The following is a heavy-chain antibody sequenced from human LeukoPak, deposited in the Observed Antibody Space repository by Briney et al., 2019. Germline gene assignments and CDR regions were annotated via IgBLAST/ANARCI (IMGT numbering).Heavy chain of an antibody. D-gene: IGHD3-22*01. CDR3: ARGLPYDSSGYYFDGFDH. CDR2: IYYSRST. Sequence: SETLSLTCAVYGGSFSGYYWSWIRQPPGKGLEWIGYIYYSRSTYYNPSLKSRVTISVDTSKNQFSLKLNSVTAADTAVYYCARGLPYDSSGYYFDGFDHWGQGTLVSVSS. V-gene: IGHV4-34*09. J-gene: IGHJ4*02. CDR1: GGSFSGYY.